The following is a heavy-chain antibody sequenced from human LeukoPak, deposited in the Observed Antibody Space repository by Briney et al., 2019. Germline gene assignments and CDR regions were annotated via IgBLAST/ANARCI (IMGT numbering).Heavy chain of an antibody. CDR2: IYYSGST. CDR3: ARDTVVTPFGMDV. CDR1: GGSISSYY. D-gene: IGHD4-23*01. V-gene: IGHV4-59*01. Sequence: SETLSLTCTISGGSISSYYWSWIRQPPGKGLEWIGYIYYSGSTNYNPSLKSRVTISVDTSKNQFSLKLSSVTAADTAVYYCARDTVVTPFGMDVWGQGTTVIVSS. J-gene: IGHJ6*02.